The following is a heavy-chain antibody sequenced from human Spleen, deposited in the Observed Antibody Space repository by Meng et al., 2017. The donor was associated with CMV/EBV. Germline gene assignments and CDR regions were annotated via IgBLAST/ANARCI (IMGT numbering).Heavy chain of an antibody. CDR1: GGSVSSGSYY. J-gene: IGHJ6*02. V-gene: IGHV4-61*01. D-gene: IGHD2-2*01. CDR3: ARDLSGYCSSTSCYRHYGMDV. CDR2: IYYSGST. Sequence: SETLSLTCTVSGGSVSSGSYYWSWIRQPPGKGLEWIGYIYYSGSTNYNPSLKSRVTISVDTSKNKFSLQLSSVTAADTAVYYCARDLSGYCSSTSCYRHYGMDVWGQGTTVTVSS.